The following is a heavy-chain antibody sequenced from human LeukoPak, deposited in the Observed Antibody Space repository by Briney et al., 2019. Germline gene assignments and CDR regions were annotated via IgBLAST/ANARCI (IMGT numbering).Heavy chain of an antibody. D-gene: IGHD6-19*01. CDR1: GFTFSSYA. CDR2: ISYDGSNK. V-gene: IGHV3-30-3*01. J-gene: IGHJ4*02. CDR3: ARDPGYSSGWSGLVDY. Sequence: GALRLSCAASGFTFSSYAMHWVRQAPGKGLEWVAVISYDGSNKYYADSVKGRFTNSRDNSKNTLYLQMNSLRAEDTAVYYCARDPGYSSGWSGLVDYWGQGTLVAVSS.